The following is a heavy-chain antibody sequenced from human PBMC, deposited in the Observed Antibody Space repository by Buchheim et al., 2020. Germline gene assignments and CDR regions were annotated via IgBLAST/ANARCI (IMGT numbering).Heavy chain of an antibody. CDR2: ISYDGSNT. J-gene: IGHJ5*02. D-gene: IGHD6-19*01. CDR3: AKEARGGIAVAGTWRWFDP. Sequence: QVQLVESGGGVVQPGRSLRLSCAASGFTFSSYGMHWVRQAPGKGLEWVAVISYDGSNTYYADSVKGRFTISRDNSKNTLYLQMNSLRAEDTAVYYCAKEARGGIAVAGTWRWFDPWGQGTL. V-gene: IGHV3-30*18. CDR1: GFTFSSYG.